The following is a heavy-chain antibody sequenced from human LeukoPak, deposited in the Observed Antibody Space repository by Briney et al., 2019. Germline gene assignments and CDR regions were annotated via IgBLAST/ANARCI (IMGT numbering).Heavy chain of an antibody. D-gene: IGHD6-13*01. J-gene: IGHJ4*02. Sequence: GASVKVSCKASGGTFISYAISWVGQAPGKGLEWMGGIIPIFGTANYAQKFQGRVTITADESTSTAYMELRSLRSDDTAVYYCARAGAAAFDYWGQGTLVTVSS. V-gene: IGHV1-69*01. CDR3: ARAGAAAFDY. CDR2: IIPIFGTA. CDR1: GGTFISYA.